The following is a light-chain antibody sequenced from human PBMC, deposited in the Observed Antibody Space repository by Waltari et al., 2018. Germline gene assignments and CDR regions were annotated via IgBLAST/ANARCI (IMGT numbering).Light chain of an antibody. Sequence: QSVLTQPPSASGTPGQRVTISCSGSSSNIGSNTVNWYQQLPGTAPKLLINSNNQRPSGVPDRFSGSKSGTPASLAISGLQSEDEADYYWAAWDDSLNGVVFGGGTKLTVL. CDR3: AAWDDSLNGVV. J-gene: IGLJ2*01. V-gene: IGLV1-44*01. CDR1: SSNIGSNT. CDR2: SNN.